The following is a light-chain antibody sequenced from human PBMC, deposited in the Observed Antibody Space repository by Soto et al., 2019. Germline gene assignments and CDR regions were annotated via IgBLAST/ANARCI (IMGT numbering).Light chain of an antibody. CDR3: QQRSNWLT. CDR1: QSVSSY. CDR2: DAS. J-gene: IGKJ4*01. V-gene: IGKV3-11*01. Sequence: ELVLTQSPATLSLSPGERATLSCRASQSVSSYLAWYQQKPGQAPSLLIYDASNRATGIPARFSGSGSGTDFTLTISILEPEDVAVYYCQQRSNWLTFGGGTKVEIK.